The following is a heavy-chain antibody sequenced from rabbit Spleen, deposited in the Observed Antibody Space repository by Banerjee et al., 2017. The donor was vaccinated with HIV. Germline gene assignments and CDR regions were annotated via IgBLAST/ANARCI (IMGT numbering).Heavy chain of an antibody. Sequence: QSLEESGGDLVKPGASLTLTCTASGFSFSSRYYMCWVRQAPGKGLEWIACIDTNDGDTDYANWPKGRFTISKTSSTTVTLQMTSLTAADTATYFCARNYVNAFDPWGQGTLVPS. CDR1: GFSFSSRYY. V-gene: IGHV1S40*01. D-gene: IGHD1-1*01. CDR2: IDTNDGDT. J-gene: IGHJ2*01. CDR3: ARNYVNAFDP.